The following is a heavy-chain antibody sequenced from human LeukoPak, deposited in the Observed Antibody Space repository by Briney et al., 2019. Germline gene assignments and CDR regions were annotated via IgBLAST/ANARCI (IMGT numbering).Heavy chain of an antibody. J-gene: IGHJ4*02. D-gene: IGHD4-17*01. CDR2: IYSGGST. CDR3: ARVGLYGVLFYFDY. Sequence: PGGSLRLSCAASGFTVSSNYMSWVRQAPGKGLEWVSVIYSGGSTYYADSVKGRFTISRDNSKNTLYLQMNSLRAEDTAVYYCARVGLYGVLFYFDYWGQGTLVTVSS. CDR1: GFTVSSNY. V-gene: IGHV3-66*01.